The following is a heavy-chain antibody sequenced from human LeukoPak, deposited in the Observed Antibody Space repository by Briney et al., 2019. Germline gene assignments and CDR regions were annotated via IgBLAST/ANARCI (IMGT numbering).Heavy chain of an antibody. V-gene: IGHV1-69*04. J-gene: IGHJ4*02. CDR2: IIPILGIA. D-gene: IGHD3-10*01. Sequence: SVKVSCKASGGTFSSYAISWVRQAPGQGLEWMGRIIPILGIANYAQKFQGKVMITADKSTSTAYMELSSLRAEDTAVYYCARDPIVRWFGELGYYFDYWGQGTLVTVSS. CDR3: ARDPIVRWFGELGYYFDY. CDR1: GGTFSSYA.